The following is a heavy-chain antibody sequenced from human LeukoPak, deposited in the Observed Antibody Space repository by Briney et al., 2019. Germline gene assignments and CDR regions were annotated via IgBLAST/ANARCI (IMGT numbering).Heavy chain of an antibody. CDR3: ARQGLVPEYFQH. CDR1: GGSISSYY. Sequence: SETLSLTCTVSGGSISSYYRSWIRQPPGKGLEWIGYIYYSGSTNYNPSLKSRVTISVHTSKNQFSLRLSSVTAADTAVYYCARQGLVPEYFQHWGQGTLVTVSS. CDR2: IYYSGST. J-gene: IGHJ1*01. V-gene: IGHV4-59*08.